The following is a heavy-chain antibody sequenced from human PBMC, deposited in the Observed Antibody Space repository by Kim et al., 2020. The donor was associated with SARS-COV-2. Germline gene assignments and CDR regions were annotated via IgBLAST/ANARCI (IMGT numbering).Heavy chain of an antibody. J-gene: IGHJ4*02. CDR3: AKGWLRSGGFVS. V-gene: IGHV6-1*01. Sequence: NDFAVSVQSRITINPDPSKNQFSLQLNSVTPEDTAVYYCAKGWLRSGGFVSWGQGTLVTVSS. D-gene: IGHD5-12*01. CDR2: N.